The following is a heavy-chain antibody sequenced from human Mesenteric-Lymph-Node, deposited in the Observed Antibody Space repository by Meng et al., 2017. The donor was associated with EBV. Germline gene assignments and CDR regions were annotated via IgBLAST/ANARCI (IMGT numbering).Heavy chain of an antibody. CDR1: GGSFSGYS. Sequence: QGQLQQWGAGLLKPPGTLSLPCVIYGGSFSGYSWNWIRQAPGKGLEWIGKIHHSETADYNPSLEDRVIISADTSKNQFSLKLTSVTAADTAVYYCARQGYCRTTTCSTWFDPWGQGTLVTVSS. V-gene: IGHV4-34*01. D-gene: IGHD2-2*01. CDR2: IHHSETA. CDR3: ARQGYCRTTTCSTWFDP. J-gene: IGHJ5*02.